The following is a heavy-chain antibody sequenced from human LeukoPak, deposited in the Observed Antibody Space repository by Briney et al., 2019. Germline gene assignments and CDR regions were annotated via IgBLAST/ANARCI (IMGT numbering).Heavy chain of an antibody. CDR1: GFTFSSYG. CDR2: IWYDGSNK. V-gene: IGHV3-33*01. J-gene: IGHJ4*02. CDR3: AGAVADLRGALDY. Sequence: GGSLRLSCAASGFTFSSYGMHWVRQAPGKGLEWVAVIWYDGSNKYYADSVKGQFTISRDNSKNTLYLQMNSLRAEDTAVYYCAGAVADLRGALDYWGQGTLVTVSS. D-gene: IGHD6-19*01.